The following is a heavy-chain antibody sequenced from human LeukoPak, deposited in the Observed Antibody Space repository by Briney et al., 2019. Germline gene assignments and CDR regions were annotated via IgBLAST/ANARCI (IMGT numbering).Heavy chain of an antibody. CDR3: ARALWELPVYYYYGMDV. CDR2: ISSSSSYI. CDR1: GFTFSSYA. D-gene: IGHD1-26*01. V-gene: IGHV3-21*01. J-gene: IGHJ6*02. Sequence: GGSLRLSCAASGFTFSSYAMSWVRQAPGKGLEWVSSISSSSSYIYYADSVKGRFTISRDNSKNTLYLQMNSLRAEDTAVYYCARALWELPVYYYYGMDVWGQGTTVTVSS.